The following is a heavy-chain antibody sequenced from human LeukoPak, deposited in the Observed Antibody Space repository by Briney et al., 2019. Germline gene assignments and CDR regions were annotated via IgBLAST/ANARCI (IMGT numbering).Heavy chain of an antibody. CDR3: ARADYDFWSGTKSVLHAFDI. D-gene: IGHD3-3*01. V-gene: IGHV4-39*01. J-gene: IGHJ3*02. Sequence: PSETLSLTCTVSGGSISSSSYYWGWIRPPPGKGLEWIGSIYYSGSTYYNPSLKSGVTISVDTSKNQFSLKLSSVTAADTAVYYCARADYDFWSGTKSVLHAFDIWGQGTMVTVSS. CDR2: IYYSGST. CDR1: GGSISSSSYY.